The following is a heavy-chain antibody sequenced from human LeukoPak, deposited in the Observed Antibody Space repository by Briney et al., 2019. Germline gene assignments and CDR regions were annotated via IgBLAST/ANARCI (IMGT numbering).Heavy chain of an antibody. D-gene: IGHD3-3*01. Sequence: ASVKVSCKASGYTFSTYPMNWVRQAPGQGLEWMGGIIPIFGTANYAQKFQGRVTITADESTSTAYMELSSLRSEDTAVYYCARVLWSVNYYYYYGMDVWGQGTTVTVSS. J-gene: IGHJ6*02. CDR2: IIPIFGTA. CDR1: GYTFSTYP. CDR3: ARVLWSVNYYYYYGMDV. V-gene: IGHV1-69*13.